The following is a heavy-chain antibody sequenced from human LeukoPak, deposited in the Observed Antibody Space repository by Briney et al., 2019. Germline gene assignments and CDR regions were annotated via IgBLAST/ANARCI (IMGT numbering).Heavy chain of an antibody. CDR1: GYTFTSYD. V-gene: IGHV1-8*01. D-gene: IGHD3-22*01. CDR3: ARNYYDSSGYSPFDP. J-gene: IGHJ5*02. CDR2: MSPKSGNT. Sequence: ASVKVSCKASGYTFTSYDINWVRQATGQGLEWMGWMSPKSGNTGYAQKFQGRVTMTRDTSTSTVYMELSSLRSEDTAVYYCARNYYDSSGYSPFDPWGQGTLVTVSS.